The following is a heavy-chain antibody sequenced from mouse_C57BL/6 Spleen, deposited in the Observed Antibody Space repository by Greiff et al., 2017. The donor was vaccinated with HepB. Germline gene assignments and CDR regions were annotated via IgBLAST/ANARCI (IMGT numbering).Heavy chain of an antibody. CDR2: IYPRDGST. CDR3: SYYGSSYEAWFAY. CDR1: GYTFTDHT. J-gene: IGHJ3*01. Sequence: QVQLQQSDAELVKPGASVKISCKVSGYTFTDHTIHWMKQRPEQGLEWIGYIYPRDGSTKYNEKFKGKATLTADKSSSTAYMQLNSLTSEDSAVYLCSYYGSSYEAWFAYWGQGTLVTVSA. V-gene: IGHV1-78*01. D-gene: IGHD1-1*01.